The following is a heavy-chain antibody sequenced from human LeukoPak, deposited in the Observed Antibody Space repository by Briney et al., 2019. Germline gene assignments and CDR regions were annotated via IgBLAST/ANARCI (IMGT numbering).Heavy chain of an antibody. CDR1: GFTFSSYG. D-gene: IGHD2-21*01. Sequence: GRSLRLSCAASGFTFSSYGMHWVRQAPGKGLEWVAVIWNEGNEKHYADSVKGRFTISKDGSTNTAFLQMDGLRGDDTAMYYCAKGARIVWPTPIDSWGQGTLVSVSS. CDR2: IWNEGNEK. V-gene: IGHV3-33*02. J-gene: IGHJ4*02. CDR3: AKGARIVWPTPIDS.